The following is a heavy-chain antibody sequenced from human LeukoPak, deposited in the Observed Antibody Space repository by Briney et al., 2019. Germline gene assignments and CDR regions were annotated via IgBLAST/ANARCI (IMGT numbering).Heavy chain of an antibody. CDR3: ARDDHYGDYPYYFDS. V-gene: IGHV1-69*04. J-gene: IGHJ4*02. CDR1: GGTFSSYA. Sequence: ASVKVSCKASGGTFSSYAISWVRQAPGQGLEWMGRIIPILGIANYAQKFQGRVTITADKSTSTAYMELSSLRSEDTAVYYCARDDHYGDYPYYFDSWGQGTLVTVSS. D-gene: IGHD4-17*01. CDR2: IIPILGIA.